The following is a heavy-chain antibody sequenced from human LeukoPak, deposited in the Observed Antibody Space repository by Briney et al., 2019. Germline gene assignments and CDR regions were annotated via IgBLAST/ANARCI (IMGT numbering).Heavy chain of an antibody. CDR1: GGSISSSNW. CDR3: ARDPRGYSYGYEYYYGMDV. V-gene: IGHV4-4*02. Sequence: SETLSLTCAVSGGSISSSNWWSWVRQPPGQGLAWIGEIYHSGSTNYNPSLKSRVTISVDKSKNQFSLKLSSVTAADTAVYYCARDPRGYSYGYEYYYGMDVWGQGTTVTVSS. J-gene: IGHJ6*02. CDR2: IYHSGST. D-gene: IGHD5-18*01.